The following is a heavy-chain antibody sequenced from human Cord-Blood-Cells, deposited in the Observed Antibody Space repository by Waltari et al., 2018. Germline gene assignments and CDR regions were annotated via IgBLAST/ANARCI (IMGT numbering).Heavy chain of an antibody. Sequence: QVQLQESGPGLVKPSGTLSLTCAVSGGSISSSNWWSWVRQPPGKGLEWIGEIYHSGSINYNPSLKSRVTISVDKSKNQFSLKLSSVTAADTAVYYCARDNYDYIWGSYRYFDYWGQGTLVTVSS. CDR2: IYHSGSI. CDR1: GGSISSSNW. D-gene: IGHD3-16*02. J-gene: IGHJ4*02. V-gene: IGHV4-4*02. CDR3: ARDNYDYIWGSYRYFDY.